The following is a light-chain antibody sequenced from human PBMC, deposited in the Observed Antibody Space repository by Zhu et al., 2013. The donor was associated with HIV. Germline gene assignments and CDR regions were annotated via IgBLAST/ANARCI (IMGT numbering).Light chain of an antibody. CDR2: GAS. Sequence: IVLTQSPATLSVSPGERVTLSCRASQNIDHNLAWYQMRPGQAPRLLIYGASTRATGLLGSFSGSGSGTDFALTISSLQSDDFALYYCQQYHNWPQTFGPGTKVEI. V-gene: IGKV3-15*01. J-gene: IGKJ1*01. CDR1: QNIDHN. CDR3: QQYHNWPQT.